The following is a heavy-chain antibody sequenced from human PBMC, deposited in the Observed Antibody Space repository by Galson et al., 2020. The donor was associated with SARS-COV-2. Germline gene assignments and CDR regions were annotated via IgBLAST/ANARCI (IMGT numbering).Heavy chain of an antibody. V-gene: IGHV3-21*06. CDR1: GFTFNSFS. J-gene: IGHJ5*02. CDR2: IRSTSLYL. CDR3: ARENQLVVSLDA. Sequence: NSGGSLRLSCAASGFTFNSFSMNWVRQSPGKGLEWVASIRSTSLYLFYADSVKGRFTAARDNVKNVVTIEMNGLTADDTTVYFCARENQLVVSLDAWGQGTQVTVS. D-gene: IGHD2-15*01.